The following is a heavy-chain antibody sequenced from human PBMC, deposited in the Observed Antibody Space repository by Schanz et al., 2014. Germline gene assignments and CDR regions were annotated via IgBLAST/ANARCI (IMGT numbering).Heavy chain of an antibody. CDR3: VRVSFADPRLYRGMDRDIDY. D-gene: IGHD5-18*01. CDR2: ISTSGTYM. J-gene: IGHJ4*02. V-gene: IGHV3-21*01. CDR1: GFSFGNYG. Sequence: EVQLLESGGGLVQPGGSLRLSCEASGFSFGNYGMSWVRQAPGKGLEWVSSISTSGTYMYIADSLKGRLTISRDDAKKSMYLQMNNLRAEDTAVYYCVRVSFADPRLYRGMDRDIDYWGQGTLVTGSS.